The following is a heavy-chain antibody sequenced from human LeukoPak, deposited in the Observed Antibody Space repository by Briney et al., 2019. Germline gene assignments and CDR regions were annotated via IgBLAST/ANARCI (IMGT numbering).Heavy chain of an antibody. J-gene: IGHJ4*02. V-gene: IGHV3-23*01. CDR3: AKVYCSSTSCSFDY. Sequence: GASLRLSGAASGFTFSSYAMSWVRQAPGKGLEWVSAISGSGGSTYYADSVKGRFTISRDNSKNTLYLQMNSLRAEDTVVYYCAKVYCSSTSCSFDYWGQGTLVTVSS. D-gene: IGHD2-2*01. CDR2: ISGSGGST. CDR1: GFTFSSYA.